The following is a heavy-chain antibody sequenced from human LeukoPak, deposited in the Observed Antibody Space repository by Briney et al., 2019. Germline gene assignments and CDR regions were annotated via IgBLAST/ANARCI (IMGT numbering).Heavy chain of an antibody. Sequence: GGSLRLSCVASGFTFSGYWMHWVRHAPGKGLVGVSRINSDESSITYADPVKGRFTVSRDNAKNTLYLQMNSLRAEDTAVYYCARDGDFWSGYYSNYYYAMDVWGQGTTVTVSS. V-gene: IGHV3-74*01. CDR1: GFTFSGYW. CDR3: ARDGDFWSGYYSNYYYAMDV. D-gene: IGHD3-3*01. J-gene: IGHJ6*02. CDR2: INSDESSI.